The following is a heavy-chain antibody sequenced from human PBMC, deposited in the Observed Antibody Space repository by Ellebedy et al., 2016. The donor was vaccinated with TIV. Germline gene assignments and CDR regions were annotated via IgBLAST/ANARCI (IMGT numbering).Heavy chain of an antibody. J-gene: IGHJ4*02. Sequence: MPSETLSLTCTVSGGSVRSGSYYWNWIRQPPGKELEWIGYIYDSGSTNYNPSLKSRVTISVDTSKNQFSLNLNSVTAADTAVYFCASTPFSAGSGYHPHDYWGQGILVTVSS. V-gene: IGHV4-61*01. D-gene: IGHD5-12*01. CDR2: IYDSGST. CDR1: GGSVRSGSYY. CDR3: ASTPFSAGSGYHPHDY.